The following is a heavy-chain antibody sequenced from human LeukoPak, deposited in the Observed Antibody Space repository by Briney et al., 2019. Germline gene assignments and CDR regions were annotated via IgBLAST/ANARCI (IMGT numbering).Heavy chain of an antibody. Sequence: PGGSLRLPCAASGFTFSDYYMSWIRQAPGKGLEWVSYISSSGSTIYYADSVKGRFTISRNNAKNSLYLQMNSLRAEDTAVYYCARDLRTLRYFDWSSEKGGYWGQGTLVTVSS. V-gene: IGHV3-11*01. CDR3: ARDLRTLRYFDWSSEKGGY. CDR1: GFTFSDYY. D-gene: IGHD3-9*01. J-gene: IGHJ4*02. CDR2: ISSSGSTI.